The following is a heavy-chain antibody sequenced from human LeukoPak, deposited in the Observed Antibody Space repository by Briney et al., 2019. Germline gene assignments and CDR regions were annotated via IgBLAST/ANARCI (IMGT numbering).Heavy chain of an antibody. J-gene: IGHJ4*02. CDR1: GGSISSYY. CDR3: ARGQGIAVAGYDY. V-gene: IGHV4-59*01. Sequence: SETLSLTCTVSGGSISSYYWSRIRQPPGKGLEWIGYIYYSGSTNYNPSLKSRVTISVDTSKNQFSLKLSSVTAADTAVYYCARGQGIAVAGYDYWGQGTLVTVSS. D-gene: IGHD6-19*01. CDR2: IYYSGST.